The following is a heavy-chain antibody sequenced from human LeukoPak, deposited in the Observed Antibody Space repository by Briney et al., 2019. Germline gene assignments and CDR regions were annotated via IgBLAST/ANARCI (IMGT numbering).Heavy chain of an antibody. CDR2: IYYSGST. V-gene: IGHV4-59*08. Sequence: AETLSLTCTASGGTISSYDWSWIRQPPGKGLEWIGYIYYSGSTKYYASLKNRATISVDPSKNQFSPKVSSVTAGDTAVYYCASTVRGVFDYWGQGTLVTVS. CDR3: ASTVRGVFDY. CDR1: GGTISSYD. J-gene: IGHJ4*02. D-gene: IGHD4-17*01.